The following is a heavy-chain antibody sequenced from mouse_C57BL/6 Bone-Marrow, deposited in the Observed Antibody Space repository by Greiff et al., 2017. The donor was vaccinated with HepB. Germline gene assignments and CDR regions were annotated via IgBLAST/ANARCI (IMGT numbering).Heavy chain of an antibody. D-gene: IGHD1-1*01. CDR2: IWRGGST. J-gene: IGHJ1*03. Sequence: VMLVESGPGLVQPSQSLSITCTVSGFSLTSYGVHWVRQSPGKGLEWLGVIWRGGSTDYNAAFMSRLSITKDNSKSQVFFKMNSLQADDTAIYYCAKNSDYYGSSWYFDVWGTGTTVTVSS. CDR1: GFSLTSYG. CDR3: AKNSDYYGSSWYFDV. V-gene: IGHV2-5*01.